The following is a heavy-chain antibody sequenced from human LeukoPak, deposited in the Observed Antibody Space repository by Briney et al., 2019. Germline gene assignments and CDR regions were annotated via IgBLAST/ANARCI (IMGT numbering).Heavy chain of an antibody. J-gene: IGHJ6*03. D-gene: IGHD4-17*01. CDR2: MNPNSGNT. CDR1: GYTFTSYD. CDR3: ARRVRGAVTTGGLGGYYYYMDV. Sequence: ASVKVSCKASGYTFTSYDINWVRQATGQGLGWMGWMNPNSGNTGYAQKFQGRVTITRNTSISTAYMELSSLRSEDTAVYYCARRVRGAVTTGGLGGYYYYMDVWGTGTPVTVSS. V-gene: IGHV1-8*03.